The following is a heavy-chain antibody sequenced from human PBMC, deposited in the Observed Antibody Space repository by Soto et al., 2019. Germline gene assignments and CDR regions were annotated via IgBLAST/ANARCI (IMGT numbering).Heavy chain of an antibody. J-gene: IGHJ4*02. D-gene: IGHD4-4*01. V-gene: IGHV4-39*01. CDR2: IYYSGST. CDR3: ARHGNLQKSVRTVFDY. Sequence: SETLSLTCTVSGGSISSSSYYWGWIRQPPGKGLEWIGSIYYSGSTYYNPSLKSRVTISVDTSKNQFSLKLSSVTAADTAVYYCARHGNLQKSVRTVFDYWGQGTLVTVSS. CDR1: GGSISSSSYY.